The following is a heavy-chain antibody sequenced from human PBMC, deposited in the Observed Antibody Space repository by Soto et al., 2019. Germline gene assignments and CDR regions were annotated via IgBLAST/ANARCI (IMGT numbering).Heavy chain of an antibody. Sequence: GGSLRLSCAGYGFSFGGYAMRWVRQAPEKGLEWISGVSGGGTSTYYAGSVKGRFTISRDSSVVYLQMNSLRADDTAVYYCAKWGGYYAYYSEMDVWGRGTTVTVSS. D-gene: IGHD1-26*01. CDR3: AKWGGYYAYYSEMDV. CDR2: VSGGGTST. V-gene: IGHV3-23*01. CDR1: GFSFGGYA. J-gene: IGHJ6*02.